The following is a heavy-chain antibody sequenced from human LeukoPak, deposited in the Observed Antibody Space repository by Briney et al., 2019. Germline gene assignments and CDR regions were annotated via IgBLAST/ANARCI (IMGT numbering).Heavy chain of an antibody. Sequence: SETLSLTCAVYGGSFSGYYWSWIRQPPGKGLEWIGEINHSGSTNYNPSLMSRVTISVDTSKNQFSLKLSSVTAADTAVYYCARVKWLVLKRGMDVWGQGTTVTVSS. CDR2: INHSGST. J-gene: IGHJ6*02. D-gene: IGHD6-19*01. CDR3: ARVKWLVLKRGMDV. V-gene: IGHV4-34*01. CDR1: GGSFSGYY.